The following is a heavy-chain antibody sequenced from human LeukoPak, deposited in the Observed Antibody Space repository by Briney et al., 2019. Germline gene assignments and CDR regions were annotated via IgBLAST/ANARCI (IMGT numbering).Heavy chain of an antibody. V-gene: IGHV3-72*01. J-gene: IGHJ3*01. CDR3: TRRYSGISVYAFDV. CDR2: STNKADGDTA. Sequence: GGSLRLSCAASGFSFSDHYIDWVRQAPGKGLEWVGRSTNKADGDTAEYAASVRGRFTISRDDSSNSLFLQMNNLQPEDTAVYHCTRRYSGISVYAFDVWGQGTMVTVSS. CDR1: GFSFSDHY. D-gene: IGHD5-12*01.